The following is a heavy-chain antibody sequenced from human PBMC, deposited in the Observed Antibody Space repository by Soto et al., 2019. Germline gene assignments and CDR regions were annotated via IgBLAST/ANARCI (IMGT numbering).Heavy chain of an antibody. CDR3: ARNRYGGYDFDY. CDR1: SDSITSSNW. V-gene: IGHV4-4*02. J-gene: IGHJ4*02. Sequence: QVQLQESGPGLVKPSGTLSLTCAVSSDSITSSNWWSWVRQSPGKGREWIGEVSHSGSTNYIPSLKSRVTISVDKSRNQFSRRLNSVTAADTAVYYCARNRYGGYDFDYWGQGTLVTVSS. CDR2: VSHSGST. D-gene: IGHD5-12*01.